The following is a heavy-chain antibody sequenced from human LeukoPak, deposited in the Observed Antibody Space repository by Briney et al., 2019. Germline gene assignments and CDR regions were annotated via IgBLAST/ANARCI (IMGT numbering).Heavy chain of an antibody. CDR1: GGSISSGGYS. D-gene: IGHD6-13*01. CDR2: IYHSGST. Sequence: SQTLSLTCAVSGGSISSGGYSWSWIRQPPGKGLEWIGYIYHSGSTYYNPSLKSRVTISVDTSKNQFSLKLSSVTAADTAVYYCARVGIAAAGYYYYYYGMDVWGQGTTVTVSS. V-gene: IGHV4-30-2*01. J-gene: IGHJ6*02. CDR3: ARVGIAAAGYYYYYYGMDV.